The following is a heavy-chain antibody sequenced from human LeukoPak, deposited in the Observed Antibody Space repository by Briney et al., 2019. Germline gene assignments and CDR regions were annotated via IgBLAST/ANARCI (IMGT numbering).Heavy chain of an antibody. V-gene: IGHV3-43*02. J-gene: IGHJ6*02. CDR3: AKALLTDSSSWYIRGMDV. Sequence: GGSLRLSCAASGFTFDDYAMHWVRQAPGKGLEWVSLISGDGGSTYYADSVKGRFTISRDNSKNSLYLQMNSLRTEDTALYYCAKALLTDSSSWYIRGMDVWGQGTTVTVSS. CDR1: GFTFDDYA. CDR2: ISGDGGST. D-gene: IGHD6-13*01.